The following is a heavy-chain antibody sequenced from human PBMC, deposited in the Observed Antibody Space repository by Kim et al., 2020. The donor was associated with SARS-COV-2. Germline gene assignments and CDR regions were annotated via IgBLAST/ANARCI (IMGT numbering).Heavy chain of an antibody. Sequence: SETLSLTCTVSGGSISSSRYYWGWIRQPPGKGLEWIGSIYYSGSTYYNPSLKSRVTISVDTSKNQFSLKLSSVTAADTAVYYCARDRNDYVWGSYRLDYYYYGMDVWGQGTTVTVSS. J-gene: IGHJ6*02. CDR3: ARDRNDYVWGSYRLDYYYYGMDV. CDR1: GGSISSSRYY. CDR2: IYYSGST. D-gene: IGHD3-16*02. V-gene: IGHV4-39*07.